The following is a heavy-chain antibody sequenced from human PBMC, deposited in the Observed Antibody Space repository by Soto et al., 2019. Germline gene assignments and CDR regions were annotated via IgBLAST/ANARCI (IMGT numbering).Heavy chain of an antibody. CDR3: ARGDSTDCSNGVCSFFYNHDMDV. Sequence: ASVKVSCKASGYTFTGYYMHWVRQAPGQGLEWLGRINPKSGGTSTAQKFQGWVTMTTDTSISTASMELTRLTSDDTAIYYCARGDSTDCSNGVCSFFYNHDMDVWGQGTTVTVSS. CDR2: INPKSGGT. D-gene: IGHD2-8*01. CDR1: GYTFTGYY. V-gene: IGHV1-2*04. J-gene: IGHJ6*02.